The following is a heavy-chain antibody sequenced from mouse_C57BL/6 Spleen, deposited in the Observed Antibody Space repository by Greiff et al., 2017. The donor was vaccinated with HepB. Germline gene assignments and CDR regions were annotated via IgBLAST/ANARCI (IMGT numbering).Heavy chain of an antibody. D-gene: IGHD2-4*01. CDR3: AREREYDYDAAMDY. J-gene: IGHJ4*01. V-gene: IGHV5-16*01. Sequence: EVKLVESEGGLVQPGSSMKLSCTASGFTFSDYYMAWVRQVPEKGLEWVANINYDGSSTYYLDSLKSRFIISRDNAKNILYLQMSSLKSEDTATYYCAREREYDYDAAMDYWGQGTSVTVSS. CDR1: GFTFSDYY. CDR2: INYDGSST.